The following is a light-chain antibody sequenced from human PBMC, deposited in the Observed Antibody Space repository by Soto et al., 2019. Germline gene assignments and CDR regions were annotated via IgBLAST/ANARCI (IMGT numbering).Light chain of an antibody. J-gene: IGKJ4*01. CDR1: QSILKY. V-gene: IGKV1-39*01. CDR3: QQSYSNSLT. Sequence: DIQMTQSPSSLSASVVYRVTITCRTSQSILKYLNWYQHQPGKAPKLLIYAASSLQSGVPSRFSGSGSGTDFTLTISSLQPEDLGTYYCQQSYSNSLTFGGGTKVDIK. CDR2: AAS.